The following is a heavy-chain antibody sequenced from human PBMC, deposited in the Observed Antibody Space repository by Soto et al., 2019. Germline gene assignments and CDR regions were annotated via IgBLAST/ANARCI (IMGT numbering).Heavy chain of an antibody. CDR2: INAGNGNT. CDR3: ARDDLSVSAAGSYNWFDP. Sequence: GASVKVSCKASGYTFTSYAMHWVRQAPGQRLEWMGWINAGNGNTKYSQKFQGRVTITRDTSASTAYMELSSLRSEDTAVYYCARDDLSVSAAGSYNWFDPWGQGTLVTVSS. V-gene: IGHV1-3*01. J-gene: IGHJ5*02. D-gene: IGHD6-13*01. CDR1: GYTFTSYA.